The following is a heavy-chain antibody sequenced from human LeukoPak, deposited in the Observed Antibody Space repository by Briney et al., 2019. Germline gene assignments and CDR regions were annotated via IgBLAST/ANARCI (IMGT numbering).Heavy chain of an antibody. V-gene: IGHV3-48*03. CDR2: ISSSGSTI. CDR1: GFTFSSYE. Sequence: GGSLRLSCAASGFTFSSYEVNWVRQAPGKGLEWVSYISSSGSTIYYADSVKGRFTISRDNAKNSLYLQMNSLRAEDTAVYHCASTPTYYYGSGSPPIDYWGQGTLVTVSS. J-gene: IGHJ4*02. D-gene: IGHD3-10*01. CDR3: ASTPTYYYGSGSPPIDY.